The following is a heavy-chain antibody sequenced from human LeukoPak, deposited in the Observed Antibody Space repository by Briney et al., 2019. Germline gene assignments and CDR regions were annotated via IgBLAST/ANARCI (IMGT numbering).Heavy chain of an antibody. CDR1: GGTFSSYA. D-gene: IGHD4/OR15-4a*01. V-gene: IGHV1-69*13. CDR3: ARRAGAYSHPYDY. Sequence: ASVKVSCKASGGTFSSYAINWVRQAPGQGLEWMGEIIPIFSTSNYAQKFQGRVTITADESTSTAYMELSSLRSEDTAFYYCARRAGAYSHPYDYWGQGTLVTVSS. J-gene: IGHJ4*02. CDR2: IIPIFSTS.